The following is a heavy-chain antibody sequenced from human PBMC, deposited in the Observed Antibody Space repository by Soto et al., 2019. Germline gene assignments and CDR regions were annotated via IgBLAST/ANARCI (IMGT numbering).Heavy chain of an antibody. J-gene: IGHJ4*02. CDR2: IIPIFGTA. Sequence: QVQLVQSGAEVKKPGSSVKVSCKASGGTFSSYAISWVRQAPGQGLEWMGGIIPIFGTANYAQKFQGRVTITADESTSTAYMELSSLRSEETAVYYCARVQARRYDSSGYFDYWGQGTLVTVSS. V-gene: IGHV1-69*01. CDR1: GGTFSSYA. D-gene: IGHD3-22*01. CDR3: ARVQARRYDSSGYFDY.